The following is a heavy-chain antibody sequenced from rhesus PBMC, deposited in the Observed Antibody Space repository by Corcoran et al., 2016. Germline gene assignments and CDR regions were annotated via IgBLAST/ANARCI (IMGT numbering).Heavy chain of an antibody. J-gene: IGHJ4*01. V-gene: IGHV4-73*01. D-gene: IGHD4-17*01. CDR1: GGSISGYYY. CDR2: IYCNRAKT. Sequence: QVKLQQWGEGLVKPSETLSLTCAVYGGSISGYYYWSWIRQPPGKGLEWIRYIYCNRAKTNYNPSIKKRVTISKDTSKNQFSLKRSSVAAADTAVYYGARDLHGRGRFDYWGQGVLVTVSS. CDR3: ARDLHGRGRFDY.